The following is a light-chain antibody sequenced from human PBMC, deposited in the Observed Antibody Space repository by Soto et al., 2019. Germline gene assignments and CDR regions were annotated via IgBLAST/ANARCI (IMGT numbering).Light chain of an antibody. Sequence: QSVLTQPPSVSGSPGQSVTISCTGTSSDVGSYNRVSWYQQPPGTAPKLMIYEVSNRPSGVPDRFSGSKSGNTASLTISGLQAEDEADYYCSSYTSSRTPYVFGTGTKLTVL. CDR3: SSYTSSRTPYV. CDR1: SSDVGSYNR. CDR2: EVS. J-gene: IGLJ1*01. V-gene: IGLV2-18*02.